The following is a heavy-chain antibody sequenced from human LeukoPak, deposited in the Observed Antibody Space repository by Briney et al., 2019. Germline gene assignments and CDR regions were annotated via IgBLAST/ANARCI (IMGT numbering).Heavy chain of an antibody. CDR3: ARGRPLSDIVVVPAAIGSDWFDP. Sequence: SQTLSLTCTVSGGSISSGSYYWSWIRQPAGKGLEWIGRIYTSGSTNYNPPLKSRVTISVDTSKNQFSLKLSSVTAADTAVYYCARGRPLSDIVVVPAAIGSDWFDPWGQGTLVTVFS. V-gene: IGHV4-61*02. D-gene: IGHD2-2*02. J-gene: IGHJ5*02. CDR2: IYTSGST. CDR1: GGSISSGSYY.